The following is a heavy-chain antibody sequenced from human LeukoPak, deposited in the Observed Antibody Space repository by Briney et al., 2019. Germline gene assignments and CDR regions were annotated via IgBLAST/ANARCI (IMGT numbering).Heavy chain of an antibody. Sequence: GGSLRLSCAASGSTFSSYAMTWVRQAPGKGLEWVSSLSGSGGGTWYAGSVKGRFTISRDNSNNVMYLQMNSLRAEDTAIYYCAKDRTPYSRSGGYYLGAFDLWGHGTMVIVSS. CDR1: GSTFSSYA. CDR2: LSGSGGGT. J-gene: IGHJ3*01. D-gene: IGHD3-10*01. CDR3: AKDRTPYSRSGGYYLGAFDL. V-gene: IGHV3-23*01.